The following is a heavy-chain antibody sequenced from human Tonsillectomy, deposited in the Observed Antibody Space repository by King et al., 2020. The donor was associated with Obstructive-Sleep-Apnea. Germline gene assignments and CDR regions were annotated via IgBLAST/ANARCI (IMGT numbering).Heavy chain of an antibody. CDR1: GGSISSSSYY. CDR3: ASGRATAVDY. CDR2: IYYLGST. V-gene: IGHV4-39*07. J-gene: IGHJ4*02. D-gene: IGHD5-12*01. Sequence: QLRESGPGLVKPSETLSLTCTVSGGSISSSSYYLGWIRPPPGKGLEWIGSIYYLGSTYYNPSLKSRVTILVDPSKNQFSLKLSSVTAADTAVYYCASGRATAVDYWGQGTLVTVSS.